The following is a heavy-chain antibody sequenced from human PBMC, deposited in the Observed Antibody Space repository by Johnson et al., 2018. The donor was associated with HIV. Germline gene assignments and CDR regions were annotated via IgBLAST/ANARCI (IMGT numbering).Heavy chain of an antibody. Sequence: QVQLVESGGGVVQPGRSLRLSCAASGFTFSSYAMHWVRQAPGTGLEWVAVISYDGANKYYADSVKGRFTISRDNSKKSLYLQMHSLRAEDTAVYYCANDLRDAVGTTHDAFDIWGQGTTVTISS. D-gene: IGHD1-7*01. CDR3: ANDLRDAVGTTHDAFDI. V-gene: IGHV3-30*18. CDR1: GFTFSSYA. CDR2: ISYDGANK. J-gene: IGHJ3*02.